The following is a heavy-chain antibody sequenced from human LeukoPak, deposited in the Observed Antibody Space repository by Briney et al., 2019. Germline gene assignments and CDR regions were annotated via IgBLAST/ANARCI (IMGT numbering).Heavy chain of an antibody. CDR3: ARGLPGPDY. CDR1: GFTFSSYA. V-gene: IGHV3-33*08. D-gene: IGHD5/OR15-5a*01. CDR2: IWYDGSNK. Sequence: PGGSLRLSCAASGFTFSSYAMSWVRQAPGKGLEWVAVIWYDGSNKYCADSVKGRFTISRDNSKNTLYLQMNSLRAEDTAVYYCARGLPGPDYWGQGTLVTVSS. J-gene: IGHJ4*02.